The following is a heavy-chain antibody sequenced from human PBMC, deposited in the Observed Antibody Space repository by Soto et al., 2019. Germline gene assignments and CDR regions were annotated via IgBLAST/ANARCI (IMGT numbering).Heavy chain of an antibody. V-gene: IGHV3-48*02. Sequence: PGGSLRLSCAASGFTFSSYSMNWVRQAPGKGLEWVSYISSSSTIYYADSVKGRFTISRDNAKNSLYLQMNSLRDEDTAVYYCARGKMDVWGQGTTVTVS. CDR3: ARGKMDV. D-gene: IGHD3-10*01. J-gene: IGHJ6*02. CDR2: ISSSSTI. CDR1: GFTFSSYS.